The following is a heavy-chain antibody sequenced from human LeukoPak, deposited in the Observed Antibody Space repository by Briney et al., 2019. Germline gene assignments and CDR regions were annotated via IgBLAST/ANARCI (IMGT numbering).Heavy chain of an antibody. CDR1: GLTFSSYW. J-gene: IGHJ4*02. D-gene: IGHD3-10*01. Sequence: GGSLRLSCAASGLTFSSYWMHWVRQAPGKGLEWVSGISGSGVSTDYADSVKGRFTVSRDNSKNTLYLQMNSLRAEDTAVYYCAKDYYGSGTYYQPAPKYFDYWGQGTLVTVSS. V-gene: IGHV3-23*01. CDR3: AKDYYGSGTYYQPAPKYFDY. CDR2: ISGSGVST.